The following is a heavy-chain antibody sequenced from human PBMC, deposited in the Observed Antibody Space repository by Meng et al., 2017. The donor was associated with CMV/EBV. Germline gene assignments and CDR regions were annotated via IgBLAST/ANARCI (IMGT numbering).Heavy chain of an antibody. CDR2: INPNSGGT. CDR3: ARGTNYVWGSYRWGWFDP. J-gene: IGHJ5*02. V-gene: IGHV1-2*02. Sequence: QVQLVQSGAEVKKPGASVRVSCKASGYTFTGYYMHWVRQAPGQGLEWMGWINPNSGGTNYAQKFQGRVTMTRDTPISTAYVELSRLRSDDTAVYYCARGTNYVWGSYRWGWFDPWGQGTLVTVSS. D-gene: IGHD3-16*02. CDR1: GYTFTGYY.